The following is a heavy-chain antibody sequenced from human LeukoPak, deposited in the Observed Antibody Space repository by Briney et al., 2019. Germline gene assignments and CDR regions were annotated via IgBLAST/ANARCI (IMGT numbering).Heavy chain of an antibody. D-gene: IGHD3-22*01. CDR2: IENRGST. V-gene: IGHV4-59*01. CDR1: GGSISTYY. CDR3: ARSLLITRGFGMDV. Sequence: SETLSLTCTVSGGSISTYYWTWIRQPPGKGLEWIGYIENRGSTKYNPSLKSRVTISVDTSKNQFALKLSFVTSADTAVYFCARSLLITRGFGMDVWGRGTTVSVFS. J-gene: IGHJ6*02.